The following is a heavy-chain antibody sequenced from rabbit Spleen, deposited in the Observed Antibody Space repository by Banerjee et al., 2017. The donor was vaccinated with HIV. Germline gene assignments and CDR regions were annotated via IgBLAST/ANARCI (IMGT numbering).Heavy chain of an antibody. CDR1: GFTLSSYY. CDR3: ARDLVAVIGWNFSL. Sequence: QELVESGGGLVQPGGSLKLSCKASGFTLSSYYMNWVRQAPGKGLEWIACINIVTGKSVYANWAKGRFTMSRTSSTKVTLQMTSLTAADTATYFCARDLVAVIGWNFSLWGPGTLVTVS. J-gene: IGHJ4*01. CDR2: INIVTGKS. D-gene: IGHD1-1*01. V-gene: IGHV1S40*01.